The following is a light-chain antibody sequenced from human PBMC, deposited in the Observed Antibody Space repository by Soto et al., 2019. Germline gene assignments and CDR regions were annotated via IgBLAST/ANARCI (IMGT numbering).Light chain of an antibody. J-gene: IGLJ1*01. V-gene: IGLV2-23*01. CDR2: DGS. Sequence: QSALTQPASVSGSPGQSITISCTGTSSDVGNYNLVSWYQHHPGKAPKLLIYDGSQRPSGVSNRFSGSKSGDTASLTISGLQAEDEADYYCCSYAIRNTYVFGTGTKVTVL. CDR1: SSDVGNYNL. CDR3: CSYAIRNTYV.